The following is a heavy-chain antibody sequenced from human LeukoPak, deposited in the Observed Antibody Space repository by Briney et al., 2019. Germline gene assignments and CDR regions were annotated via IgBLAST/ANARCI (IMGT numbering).Heavy chain of an antibody. J-gene: IGHJ4*02. CDR2: ISGSGGNT. CDR1: GFTFSSYA. V-gene: IGHV3-23*01. CDR3: AKDQYGGNPQYYFDY. D-gene: IGHD4-23*01. Sequence: GGSLRLSCAASGFTFSSYAMSWVRQAPGKGLDWVSAISGSGGNTYYADSVKGRFTISKDNSKNTLYLQMNSLRAEDTAVYYCAKDQYGGNPQYYFDYWGQGTLVTVSS.